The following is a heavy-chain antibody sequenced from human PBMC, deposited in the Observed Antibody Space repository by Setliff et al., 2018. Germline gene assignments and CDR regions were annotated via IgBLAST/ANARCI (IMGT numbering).Heavy chain of an antibody. CDR3: ARVSMYYNFWSGYYGERGEYFDY. CDR2: IYYSGST. CDR1: GGSISSHY. J-gene: IGHJ4*02. D-gene: IGHD3-3*01. Sequence: ASETLSLTCTVSGGSISSHYWSWIRQPPGKGLEWIGYIYYSGSTNYNPSLKSRVTISVDTSKNQFSLKLSSVTAADTAVYYCARVSMYYNFWSGYYGERGEYFDYWGQGMLVTVSS. V-gene: IGHV4-59*11.